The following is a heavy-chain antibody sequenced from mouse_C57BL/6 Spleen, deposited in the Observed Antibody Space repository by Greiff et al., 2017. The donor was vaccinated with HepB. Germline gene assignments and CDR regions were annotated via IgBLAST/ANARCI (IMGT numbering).Heavy chain of an antibody. J-gene: IGHJ3*01. D-gene: IGHD2-2*01. CDR1: GYTFTSYW. V-gene: IGHV1-69*01. CDR3: ARCGYPFAD. CDR2: IDPSDSYT. Sequence: VQLQQPGAELVMPGASVKLSCKASGYTFTSYWMHWVKQRPGQGLEWIGEIDPSDSYTNYNQKFKGKSTLTVDKSSSTAYMQLSSLTSEDSAVYYWARCGYPFADWGQGTLVTVSA.